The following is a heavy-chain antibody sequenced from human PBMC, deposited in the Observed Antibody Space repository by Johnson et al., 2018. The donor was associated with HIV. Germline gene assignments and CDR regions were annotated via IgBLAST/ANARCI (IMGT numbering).Heavy chain of an antibody. CDR2: INSAGSTI. Sequence: QVQLVESGGGLVQPGGSLRLSCAASGFTFSNYWMSWVRQAPGKGLLWVSRINSAGSTIYYADSVKGRFTISRDNAKNTLYLQMNSLRAEDTAVYYCAREGDGGAFDIWGQGTMVTVSS. J-gene: IGHJ3*02. CDR3: AREGDGGAFDI. CDR1: GFTFSNYW. V-gene: IGHV3-11*01. D-gene: IGHD3-16*01.